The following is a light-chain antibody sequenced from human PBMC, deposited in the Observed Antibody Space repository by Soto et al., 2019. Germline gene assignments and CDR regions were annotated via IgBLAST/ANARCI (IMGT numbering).Light chain of an antibody. J-gene: IGLJ3*02. Sequence: QSALTQPASVSGSPGQSITISCTGTKNDIGDYNYVSWYQQHPGKVPKLMIYEVTNRPSGVSNRFSGSKSGNTASLTISGLLAEDEADYYCSSYTVTNTWVFGGGTKLTVL. CDR3: SSYTVTNTWV. CDR2: EVT. V-gene: IGLV2-14*01. CDR1: KNDIGDYNY.